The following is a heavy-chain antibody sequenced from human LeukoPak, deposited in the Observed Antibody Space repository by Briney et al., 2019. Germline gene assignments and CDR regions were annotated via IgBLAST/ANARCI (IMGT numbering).Heavy chain of an antibody. J-gene: IGHJ4*02. CDR1: GYSISNGYY. CDR3: ARAEPGYSNSWYAFSG. Sequence: SETLSLTCTVSGYSISNGYYWGWIRQPPGKGLEWIGSIYHSGSTYYNPSLKSRVTISVDTSKNQFSLKLSSVTAADTAVYYCARAEPGYSNSWYAFSGWGQGTLVTVSS. D-gene: IGHD6-13*01. CDR2: IYHSGST. V-gene: IGHV4-38-2*02.